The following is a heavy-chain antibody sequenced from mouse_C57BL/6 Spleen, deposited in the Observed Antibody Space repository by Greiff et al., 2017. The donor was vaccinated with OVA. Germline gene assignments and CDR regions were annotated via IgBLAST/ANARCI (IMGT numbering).Heavy chain of an antibody. J-gene: IGHJ2*01. Sequence: EVQLQQSGAELVKPGASVKLSCTASGFNIKDYYMHWVKQRTEQGLEWIGRIDPEHGETKYAPKFQGKATITADTSSNTAYLQLSSLTSEDTAVYYCARMGSSPIDYWGQGTTLTVSS. V-gene: IGHV14-2*01. CDR2: IDPEHGET. D-gene: IGHD1-1*01. CDR3: ARMGSSPIDY. CDR1: GFNIKDYY.